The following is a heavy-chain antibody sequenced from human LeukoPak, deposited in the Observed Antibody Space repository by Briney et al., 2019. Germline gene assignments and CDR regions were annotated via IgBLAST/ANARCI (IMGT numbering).Heavy chain of an antibody. V-gene: IGHV3-23*01. CDR1: GFTFSSYA. CDR2: ISGSGGST. Sequence: GGSLRLSCAASGFTFSSYAMSWVRQAPVKGLEWVSAISGSGGSTYYADSVKGRFTISRDNSKNTLYLQMNSLRAEDTAVYYCASLVRGVIPSMEFDPWGQGTLVTVSS. J-gene: IGHJ5*02. D-gene: IGHD3-10*01. CDR3: ASLVRGVIPSMEFDP.